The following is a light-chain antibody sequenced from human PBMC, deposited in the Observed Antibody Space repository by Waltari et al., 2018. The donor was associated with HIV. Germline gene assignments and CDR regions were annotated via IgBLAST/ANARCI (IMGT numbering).Light chain of an antibody. J-gene: IGLJ2*01. CDR3: ATWDASLSGPV. V-gene: IGLV1-44*01. Sequence: QSELTQPPSASGTPGQRVTISCSGSSSNIGSYTVTWYQQLPGTAPKLLIYANHQRPSGVPDRFSGSQSDTSASLAIGGLQSEDEADYYCATWDASLSGPVFGGGTKLTVL. CDR1: SSNIGSYT. CDR2: ANH.